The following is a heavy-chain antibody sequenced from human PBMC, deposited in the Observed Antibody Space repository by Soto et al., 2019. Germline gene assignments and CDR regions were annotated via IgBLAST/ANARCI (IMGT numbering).Heavy chain of an antibody. D-gene: IGHD3-16*01. CDR1: GYTFTSYA. V-gene: IGHV1-3*01. CDR3: AGDVSGL. Sequence: QVQLVQSGAEVKKPGASVKVSCKASGYTFTSYAMHWVRQAPGQRLEWMGWINAGNGNTKYSQKLQGRVTISRDTSASTAYMELSSLGADDAPVYYCAGDVSGLWGQGTLVTVSS. CDR2: INAGNGNT. J-gene: IGHJ4*02.